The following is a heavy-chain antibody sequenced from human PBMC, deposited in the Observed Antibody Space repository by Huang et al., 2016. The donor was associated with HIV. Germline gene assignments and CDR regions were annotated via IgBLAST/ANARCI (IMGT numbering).Heavy chain of an antibody. CDR3: AREGQGYAMDV. Sequence: QVQLVQSGAEAKKPGASVKVSCKTSGYTFTSYSIHWVRQAPGQGLEWMGIINPDVDSTSYAPKFQGRVTMTRDTSTSTVYMELSSLRSEDTAMYYCAREGQGYAMDVWGQGTTVTVSS. V-gene: IGHV1-46*01. CDR1: GYTFTSYS. J-gene: IGHJ6*02. CDR2: INPDVDST.